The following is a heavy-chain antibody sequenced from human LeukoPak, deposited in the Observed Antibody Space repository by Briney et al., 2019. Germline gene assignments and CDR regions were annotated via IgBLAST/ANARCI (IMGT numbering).Heavy chain of an antibody. CDR1: GGSISSGSYY. CDR2: IYYSGST. D-gene: IGHD6-13*01. Sequence: SQTLSLTCTVSGGSISSGSYYWSWIRQPPGKGLEWIGYIYYSGSTNYNPSLKSRVTISVDTSKNQLSLKLSSVTAADTAVYYCARSSSWYSPFDYWGQGTLVTVSS. V-gene: IGHV4-61*01. CDR3: ARSSSWYSPFDY. J-gene: IGHJ4*02.